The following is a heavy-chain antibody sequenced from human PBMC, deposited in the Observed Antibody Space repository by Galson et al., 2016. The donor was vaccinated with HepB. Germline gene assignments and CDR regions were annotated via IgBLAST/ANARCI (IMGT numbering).Heavy chain of an antibody. J-gene: IGHJ4*02. CDR1: GFTFSGYA. V-gene: IGHV3-30*04. D-gene: IGHD3-16*01. Sequence: SLRLSCAASGFTFSGYAMHWVRQAPGKGLEWVAVVSYDGSIISYADSVKGRFTISRHNSKNTLYLQMNSLRAEDTALYYCVRGLDDYIWGTYRTLDYWGQGTLVTVAS. CDR3: VRGLDDYIWGTYRTLDY. CDR2: VSYDGSII.